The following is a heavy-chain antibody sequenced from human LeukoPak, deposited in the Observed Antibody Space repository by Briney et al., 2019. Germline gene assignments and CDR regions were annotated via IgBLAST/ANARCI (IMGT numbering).Heavy chain of an antibody. CDR3: AKDSGSYPDLDY. CDR1: GFAFSSYG. CDR2: ISYDGSNK. Sequence: GGSLRLSCAASGFAFSSYGMHWVRQAPGKGLEWVAVISYDGSNKYYADSVKGRFTISRDNSKNTLYLQMNSLRAEDTAVYYCAKDSGSYPDLDYWGQGTLVTVSS. J-gene: IGHJ4*02. D-gene: IGHD1-26*01. V-gene: IGHV3-30*18.